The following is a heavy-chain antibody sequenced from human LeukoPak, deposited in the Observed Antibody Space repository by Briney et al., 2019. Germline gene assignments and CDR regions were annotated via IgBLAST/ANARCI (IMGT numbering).Heavy chain of an antibody. V-gene: IGHV1-8*01. J-gene: IGHJ4*02. CDR3: ASGWTTMIGDY. CDR1: GYTFTTYD. Sequence: VASVKVSCKASGYTFTTYDINWVRRATGQGLEWMGWMNPNSGNTGYAQKFQGRVTMTRNTSISTAYMDLSSLRSEDTSIYYCASGWTTMIGDYWGQGTLVTVSS. CDR2: MNPNSGNT. D-gene: IGHD3-22*01.